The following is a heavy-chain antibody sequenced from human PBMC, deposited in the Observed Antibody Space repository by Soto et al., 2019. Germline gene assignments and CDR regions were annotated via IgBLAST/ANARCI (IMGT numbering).Heavy chain of an antibody. CDR2: IYYSGST. V-gene: IGHV4-39*01. CDR1: GGSISSSSYY. D-gene: IGHD3-3*01. J-gene: IGHJ5*02. Sequence: SETLSLTCTVSGGSISSSSYYWGWIRQPPGKGLEWIGSIYYSGSTYYNPSLKSRVTISVDTSKNQFSLKLSSVTAADTAVYYCARQVNYDFWSGPPSHNWFDPWGQGTLVTVSS. CDR3: ARQVNYDFWSGPPSHNWFDP.